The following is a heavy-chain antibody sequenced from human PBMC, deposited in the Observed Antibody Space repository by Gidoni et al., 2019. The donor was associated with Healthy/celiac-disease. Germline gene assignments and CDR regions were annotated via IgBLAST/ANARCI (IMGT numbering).Heavy chain of an antibody. CDR1: GVTFTSSA. Sequence: QMQLVQSGPEVKKPWTSVTVSAKASGVTFTSSAMQWVRQARGQRLEWIGWIVVGSGNTNYEQKFQERDTITRDMSTSTAYMELSSLRSEDTAVYYCAAGNYDSYDAFDIWGQGTMVTVSS. CDR3: AAGNYDSYDAFDI. V-gene: IGHV1-58*02. D-gene: IGHD3-22*01. J-gene: IGHJ3*02. CDR2: IVVGSGNT.